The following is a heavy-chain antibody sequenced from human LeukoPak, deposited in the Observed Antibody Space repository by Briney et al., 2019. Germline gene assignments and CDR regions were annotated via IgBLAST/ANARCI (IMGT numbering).Heavy chain of an antibody. Sequence: PSETLSLTCAVYGGSFSGYYWSWIRQPPGKGLEWIGEINHSGSTNYNPSLKSRVTISVDTSKNQFSLKLSSVTAADTAVYYCAREARYDFWSGYYLVWGKGTTVPSPQ. D-gene: IGHD3-3*01. CDR3: AREARYDFWSGYYLV. V-gene: IGHV4-34*01. CDR1: GGSFSGYY. CDR2: INHSGST. J-gene: IGHJ6*04.